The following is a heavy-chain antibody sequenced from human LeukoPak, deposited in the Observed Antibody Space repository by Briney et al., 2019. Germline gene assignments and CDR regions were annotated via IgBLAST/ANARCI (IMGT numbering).Heavy chain of an antibody. J-gene: IGHJ4*02. Sequence: ASVKVSFQASGYTLRNYGVTWVRQAPGHGLEWMGWISGHSGNTLLAQDFQGRVTMTTDTSATTAYLELRSLTLDDTAVYYCARGRAAGILAVVPVCDYWGKGTLVTVSS. CDR1: GYTLRNYG. D-gene: IGHD4-23*01. CDR2: ISGHSGNT. V-gene: IGHV1-18*01. CDR3: ARGRAAGILAVVPVCDY.